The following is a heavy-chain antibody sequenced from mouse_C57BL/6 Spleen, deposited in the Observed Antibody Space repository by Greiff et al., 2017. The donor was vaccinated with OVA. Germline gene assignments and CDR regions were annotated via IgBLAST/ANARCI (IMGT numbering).Heavy chain of an antibody. J-gene: IGHJ4*01. CDR2: IYPGSGST. CDR3: ARVYYGSSYGYAMDY. V-gene: IGHV1-55*01. CDR1: GYTFTSYW. D-gene: IGHD1-1*01. Sequence: QVQLQQSGAELVKPGASVKMSCKASGYTFTSYWITWVKQRPGQGLEWIGDIYPGSGSTNYNEKFKSKATLTVDTSSSTAYMQLSSLTSEDSAVYYWARVYYGSSYGYAMDYWGQGTSVTGSS.